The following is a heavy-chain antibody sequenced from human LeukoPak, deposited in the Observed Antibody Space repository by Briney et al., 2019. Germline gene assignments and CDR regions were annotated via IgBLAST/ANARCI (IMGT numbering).Heavy chain of an antibody. CDR1: GGSISSYY. V-gene: IGHV4-59*01. CDR3: ARVRRDGYNSPDY. CDR2: IYYSGST. D-gene: IGHD5-24*01. J-gene: IGHJ4*02. Sequence: SETLSLTCTVSGGSISSYYWSWIRQPPGKGLEWIGYIYYSGSTNYNPSLKSRVTISVDTSKNQFSLKLSSVTAADTAVYYCARVRRDGYNSPDYWGQGTLVAVSS.